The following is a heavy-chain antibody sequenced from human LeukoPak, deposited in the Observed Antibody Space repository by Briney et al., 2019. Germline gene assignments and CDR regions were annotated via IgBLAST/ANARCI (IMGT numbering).Heavy chain of an antibody. CDR2: TYYRSKWYN. CDR3: AKDGHAMIVVVGEDYGMDV. Sequence: SQTLSLTCAISGDSVSSNSAAWNWIRQSPSRGLEWLGRTYYRSKWYNDYAVSVKSRITINPDTSKNQFSLQLNSVTPEDTAVYYCAKDGHAMIVVVGEDYGMDVWGQGTTVTVSS. J-gene: IGHJ6*02. CDR1: GDSVSSNSAA. D-gene: IGHD3-22*01. V-gene: IGHV6-1*01.